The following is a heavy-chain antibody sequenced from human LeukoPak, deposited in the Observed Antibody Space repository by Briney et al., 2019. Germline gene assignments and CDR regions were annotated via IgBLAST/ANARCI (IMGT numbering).Heavy chain of an antibody. D-gene: IGHD2-15*01. Sequence: SETLSLTCTVLGGSISRSSYYWGWIRQSPGKGLAWIGSIYYSGSTDYNPSLKSRVTISVDTTRNQFSLKLSSVTAADTAVYYCARGDIVVVVAEVTDWFDPWGQGTLVTVSS. CDR2: IYYSGST. J-gene: IGHJ5*02. CDR1: GGSISRSSYY. V-gene: IGHV4-39*01. CDR3: ARGDIVVVVAEVTDWFDP.